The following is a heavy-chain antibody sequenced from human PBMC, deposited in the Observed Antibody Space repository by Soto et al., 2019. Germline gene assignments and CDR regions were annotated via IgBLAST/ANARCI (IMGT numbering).Heavy chain of an antibody. CDR1: GFTVSSNY. CDR2: IYSGGST. J-gene: IGHJ4*02. CDR3: ARRLFEGVPRGYSYGYWFY. Sequence: PGGALRLSWAASGFTVSSNYMSWVRHAPGKGLEWVSVIYSGGSTYYADSVKGRFTISRANSKNTLYLQMNSLRAEDTAVYYCARRLFEGVPRGYSYGYWFYWGRGTLVPVSS. D-gene: IGHD5-18*01. V-gene: IGHV3-53*01.